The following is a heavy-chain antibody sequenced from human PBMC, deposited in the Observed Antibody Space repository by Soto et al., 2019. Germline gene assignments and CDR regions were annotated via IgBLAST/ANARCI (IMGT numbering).Heavy chain of an antibody. J-gene: IGHJ6*04. CDR1: GFTFSNAW. Sequence: GGSLRLSCAASGFTFSNAWMNWVRQAPGKGLEWVGRIKSKTDSGTTDYAAPVKGRFTISRDDSKNTLYLQMNSLKTEDTAVYYCTTGRYSSSWYLYYYGRDVWGKGTTV. CDR2: IKSKTDSGTT. V-gene: IGHV3-15*07. CDR3: TTGRYSSSWYLYYYGRDV. D-gene: IGHD6-13*01.